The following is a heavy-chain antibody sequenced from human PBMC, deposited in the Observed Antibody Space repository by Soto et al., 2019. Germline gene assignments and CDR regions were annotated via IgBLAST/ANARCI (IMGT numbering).Heavy chain of an antibody. D-gene: IGHD2-8*02. V-gene: IGHV4-34*01. CDR2: INHSGST. CDR3: ARDKITGLFDY. J-gene: IGHJ4*02. Sequence: QVQLQQWGAGLLKPSETLSLTCAVYGGSFSGYYWTWIRQPPGTGLEWIGEINHSGSTNYNPSIKXXVTISVDTSKNQFSRKLTSVTAADTAVYYCARDKITGLFDYWGQGTLVTVSS. CDR1: GGSFSGYY.